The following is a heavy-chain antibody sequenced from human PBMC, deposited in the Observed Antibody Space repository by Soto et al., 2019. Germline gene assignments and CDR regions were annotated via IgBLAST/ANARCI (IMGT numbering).Heavy chain of an antibody. D-gene: IGHD1-26*01. CDR1: DFSFTSYA. J-gene: IGHJ4*02. Sequence: DVQMLGSGGGVVQPGESLRLSCVAPDFSFTSYARTWVRLAPGKGLQWVAALSHDGGNTYYRDSVRGRFTVSRDNSKNTLYLQLDSLKGEDSAVYYCANQMGPSVDSAIDFWGKGTQVTVSS. CDR2: LSHDGGNT. CDR3: ANQMGPSVDSAIDF. V-gene: IGHV3-23*01.